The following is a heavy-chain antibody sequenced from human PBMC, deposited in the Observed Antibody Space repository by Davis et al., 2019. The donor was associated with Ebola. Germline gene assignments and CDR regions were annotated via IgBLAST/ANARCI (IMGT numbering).Heavy chain of an antibody. Sequence: PGGSLRLSCAASGFVFSSYVMSWVRRAPGKGLEWVSTFGLSADTYYADSVKGRFTISRDNSKNTLYLQMNSLRAEGTAVYYCARIVPDWYDSSGYSRNGRFDFWGQGTLVTVSS. J-gene: IGHJ4*02. CDR1: GFVFSSYV. CDR2: FGLSADT. V-gene: IGHV3-23*01. D-gene: IGHD3-22*01. CDR3: ARIVPDWYDSSGYSRNGRFDF.